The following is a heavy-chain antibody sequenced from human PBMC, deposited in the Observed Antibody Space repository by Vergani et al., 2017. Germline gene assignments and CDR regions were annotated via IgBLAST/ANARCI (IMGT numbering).Heavy chain of an antibody. CDR2: IVVGSGNT. CDR3: AADTAAANAFDI. D-gene: IGHD2-2*01. J-gene: IGHJ3*02. Sequence: QMQLVQSGPEVTKPGTSVKVSCKASGFTFTSSAVQWVRQARGQRLGWIGWIVVGSGNTNYAQKFQERVTMTRDMSTSTAYMELSSLRSEDTAVYYCAADTAAANAFDIWGQGTMVTVSS. CDR1: GFTFTSSA. V-gene: IGHV1-58*01.